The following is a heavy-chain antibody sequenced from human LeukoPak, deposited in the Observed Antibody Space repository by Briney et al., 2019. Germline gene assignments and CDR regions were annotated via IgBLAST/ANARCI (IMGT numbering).Heavy chain of an antibody. D-gene: IGHD6-6*01. J-gene: IGHJ6*03. CDR3: ARDESSIAARLRSRDYYYYYMDV. Sequence: ASVKVSCKASGYTFTSYYMHWVRQALGQGLEWMGIINPSGGSTSYAQKFQGRDSMNSETPTNTVYMELSSLRSEDTAVYYCARDESSIAARLRSRDYYYYYMDVWGKGTTVTVSS. V-gene: IGHV1-46*03. CDR2: INPSGGST. CDR1: GYTFTSYY.